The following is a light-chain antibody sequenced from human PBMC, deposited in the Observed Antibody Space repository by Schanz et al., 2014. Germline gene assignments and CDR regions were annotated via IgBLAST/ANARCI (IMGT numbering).Light chain of an antibody. J-gene: IGLJ1*01. V-gene: IGLV3-21*02. CDR1: NIGSKS. CDR3: QVWDSSSDLRYV. CDR2: DDS. Sequence: SSELTQPPSVSVAPGQTARITCGGTNIGSKSVHWYQQKPGQAPVLVVYDDSDRPSGIPERFSGSNSGNTATLTISRVEAGDEADYYCQVWDSSSDLRYVFGTGTKLTVL.